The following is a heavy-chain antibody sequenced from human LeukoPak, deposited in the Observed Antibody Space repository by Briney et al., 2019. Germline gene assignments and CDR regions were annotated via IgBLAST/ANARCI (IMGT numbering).Heavy chain of an antibody. D-gene: IGHD6-13*01. J-gene: IGHJ4*02. CDR2: IYYSGSN. CDR1: GGSFSGYY. V-gene: IGHV4-59*01. CDR3: AREEIAAAGHFDY. Sequence: SETLSLTCAVYGGSFSGYYWSWIRQPPGKGLEWVGYIYYSGSNNYNPSLKSRVTISVDTSKNQFSLKLSSVTAADTAVYYCAREEIAAAGHFDYWGQGTLVTVSS.